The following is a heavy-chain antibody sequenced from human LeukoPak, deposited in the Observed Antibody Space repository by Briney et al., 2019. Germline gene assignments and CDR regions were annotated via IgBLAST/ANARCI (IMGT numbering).Heavy chain of an antibody. CDR1: GYSVSSGYY. CDR3: ARDRNYYFDY. J-gene: IGHJ4*02. V-gene: IGHV4-38-2*02. Sequence: KPSETLSLTCAVSGYSVSSGYYWGWIRQPPGKGLEWIGSIYHSGSTYYNPSPKSRVTISVDTSKNQFSLKLSSVTAADTAVYYCARDRNYYFDYWGQGTLVTVSS. CDR2: IYHSGST. D-gene: IGHD4-11*01.